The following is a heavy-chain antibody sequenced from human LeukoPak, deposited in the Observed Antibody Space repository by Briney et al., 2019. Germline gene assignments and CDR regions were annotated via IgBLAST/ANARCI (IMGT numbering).Heavy chain of an antibody. CDR2: INWNGGST. Sequence: PGGSLRLSCAASGFTFDDYGMSWVRQAPGKGLEWVSGINWNGGSTGYADSVKGRFTISRDNSKNTLYLQMNSLTAEDTAVYYCAKDSVPYYYGSGSYPDYWGQGTLVTVSS. D-gene: IGHD3-10*01. CDR3: AKDSVPYYYGSGSYPDY. J-gene: IGHJ4*02. CDR1: GFTFDDYG. V-gene: IGHV3-20*04.